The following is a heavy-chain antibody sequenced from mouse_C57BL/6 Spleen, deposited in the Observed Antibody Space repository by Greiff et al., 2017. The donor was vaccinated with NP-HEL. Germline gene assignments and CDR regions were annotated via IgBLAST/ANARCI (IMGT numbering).Heavy chain of an antibody. V-gene: IGHV5-6*02. Sequence: DVMLVESGGDLVKPGGSLKLSCAASGFTFSSYGMSWVRQTPDKRLEWVATISSGGSYTYYPDSVKGRFTISRDNAKNTLYLQMSSLKSEDTAMYYCARHYYGSSANYFDYWGQGTTLTVSS. CDR3: ARHYYGSSANYFDY. CDR2: ISSGGSYT. J-gene: IGHJ2*01. CDR1: GFTFSSYG. D-gene: IGHD1-1*01.